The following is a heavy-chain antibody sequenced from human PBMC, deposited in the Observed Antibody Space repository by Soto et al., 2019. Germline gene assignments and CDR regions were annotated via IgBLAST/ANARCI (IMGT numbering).Heavy chain of an antibody. CDR1: GFTVSNNF. Sequence: GGSLRLSCAASGFTVSNNFMSWVRQAPGKGLQWVSLIKNSADTDYADSVKGRFTISTDNSKNTLYLQMNSLRAEDTAVYYCAKDRVLVPAATYYYYGMDVWGQGTTVTVSS. V-gene: IGHV3-66*01. CDR2: IKNSADT. CDR3: AKDRVLVPAATYYYYGMDV. D-gene: IGHD2-2*01. J-gene: IGHJ6*02.